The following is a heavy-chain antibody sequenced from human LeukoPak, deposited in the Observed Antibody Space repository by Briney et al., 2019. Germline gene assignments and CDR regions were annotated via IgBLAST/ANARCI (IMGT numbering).Heavy chain of an antibody. D-gene: IGHD2-15*01. J-gene: IGHJ4*02. CDR1: GGSTTSSGYC. CDR2: VYPSGST. CDR3: ARGRVGGGQYYFAN. Sequence: SETLSLTCTVAGGSTTSSGYCWGWIRQPPGKGLEWIGSVYPSGSTYYNPSLKSRGTISVDTSKNQFSLKLSSVTAADTAVYYCARGRVGGGQYYFANWGQGTLVTVSS. V-gene: IGHV4-39*01.